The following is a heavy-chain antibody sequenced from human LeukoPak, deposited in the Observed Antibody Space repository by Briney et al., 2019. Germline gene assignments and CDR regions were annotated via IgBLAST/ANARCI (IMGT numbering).Heavy chain of an antibody. Sequence: PGGSLRLSCAASGFTFSSYEMNWVRQAPGKGLEWVSYISSTGNTVYYVDSVKGRFTISRDNAKNSLYLQMDSLRAEGTAVYYCARDRDRDGYNLLYWGQGTLVTVSS. V-gene: IGHV3-48*03. CDR1: GFTFSSYE. CDR2: ISSTGNTV. D-gene: IGHD5-24*01. CDR3: ARDRDRDGYNLLY. J-gene: IGHJ4*02.